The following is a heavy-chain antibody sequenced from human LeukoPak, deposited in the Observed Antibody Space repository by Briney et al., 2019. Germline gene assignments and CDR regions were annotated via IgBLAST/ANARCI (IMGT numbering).Heavy chain of an antibody. Sequence: SETLSLTCTVSGGSISSSSYYWGWIRQPPGKGLEWIGSIYYSGSTYYNPSLKSRVTMSVDTSKNQFSLKLSSVTAADTAVYYCARDALGYCSSTSCYYYYYMDVWGKGTTVTVSS. CDR3: ARDALGYCSSTSCYYYYYMDV. CDR1: GGSISSSSYY. D-gene: IGHD2-2*01. V-gene: IGHV4-39*07. J-gene: IGHJ6*03. CDR2: IYYSGST.